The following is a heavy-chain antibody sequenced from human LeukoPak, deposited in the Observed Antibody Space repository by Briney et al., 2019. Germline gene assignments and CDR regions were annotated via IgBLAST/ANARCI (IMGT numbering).Heavy chain of an antibody. CDR1: GGSISSYY. V-gene: IGHV4-4*07. D-gene: IGHD3-22*01. CDR3: ARVYDSSGYETFEY. CDR2: IYTSGST. Sequence: SETLSLTCSVSGGSISSYYWTWIRQPAGKGLEWIGRIYTSGSTNYNPSLKSRVTMSVDTSKNQFSLKLSSVTAADTAVYYCARVYDSSGYETFEYWGQGTLVTVSS. J-gene: IGHJ4*02.